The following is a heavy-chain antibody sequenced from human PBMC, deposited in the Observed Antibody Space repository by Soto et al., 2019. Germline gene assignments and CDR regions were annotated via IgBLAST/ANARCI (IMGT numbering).Heavy chain of an antibody. CDR1: GFTFISYA. J-gene: IGHJ4*02. CDR2: ISGSGGST. V-gene: IGHV3-23*01. Sequence: GGSLRLSCAASGFTFISYAMSWVRQAPGKGLEWVSAISGSGGSTYYADSVKGRFTISRDNSKSTLYLQMNSLRAEDTAVYYCAKGIGELSAPRWGQGTLVTVSS. CDR3: AKGIGELSAPR. D-gene: IGHD3-16*02.